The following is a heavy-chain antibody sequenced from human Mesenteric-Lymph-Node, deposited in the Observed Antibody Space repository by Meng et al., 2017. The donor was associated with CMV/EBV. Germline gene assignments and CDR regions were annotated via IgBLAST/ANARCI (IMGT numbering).Heavy chain of an antibody. J-gene: IGHJ4*02. CDR2: ISWNSGTI. CDR1: GFTFDDHV. D-gene: IGHD2/OR15-2a*01. Sequence: SLKISCVASGFTFDDHVMHWVRKLPGKGLEWVSGISWNSGTIGYVDSVKGRFTISRDNVKNSLFLEMNSLRPEDTGLYYCTKGRSISQVFYDFASWGQGTLVTVSS. V-gene: IGHV3-9*01. CDR3: TKGRSISQVFYDFAS.